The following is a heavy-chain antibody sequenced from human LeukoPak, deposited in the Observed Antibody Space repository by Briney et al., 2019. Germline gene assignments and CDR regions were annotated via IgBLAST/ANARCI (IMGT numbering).Heavy chain of an antibody. V-gene: IGHV1-2*02. Sequence: EASVTVSCKASGYTFTGYYMHWVRQAPGQGLEWMGWINPNSGGTNYAQKFQGRVTMTRDTSISTAYMELSRLRSDDTAVYYCARSRIAARRGHWFDPWGQGTLATVSS. CDR2: INPNSGGT. D-gene: IGHD6-6*01. CDR3: ARSRIAARRGHWFDP. J-gene: IGHJ5*02. CDR1: GYTFTGYY.